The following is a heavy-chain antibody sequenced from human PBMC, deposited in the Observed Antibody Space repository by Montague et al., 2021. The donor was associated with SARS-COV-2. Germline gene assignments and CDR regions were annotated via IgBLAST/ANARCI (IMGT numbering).Heavy chain of an antibody. D-gene: IGHD3-22*01. CDR3: ARAGGYRDAFDI. CDR1: GFTFSSYS. Sequence: SLRLSCAASGFTFSSYSMHWVRQAPGKGLEWVAVISYDGSNKYYADSMKGRFTISRDNSKNTLYLQMNSLRAEDTAVYYCARAGGYRDAFDIWGQGTTVTVSS. CDR2: ISYDGSNK. J-gene: IGHJ3*02. V-gene: IGHV3-30-3*01.